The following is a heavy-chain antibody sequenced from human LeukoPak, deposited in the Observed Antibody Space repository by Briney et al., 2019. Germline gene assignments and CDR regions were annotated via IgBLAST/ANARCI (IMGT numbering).Heavy chain of an antibody. CDR2: IYYSGST. CDR1: GGSITSSSYY. J-gene: IGHJ4*02. Sequence: SETLSLTCTVSGGSITSSSYYWGWIRQPPGKGLEWIGYIYYSGSTNYNPSLKSRVTISVDTSKNQFSLKLSSVTAADTAVYYCARDRVPIDYWGQGTLVTVSS. D-gene: IGHD3-10*01. CDR3: ARDRVPIDY. V-gene: IGHV4-61*01.